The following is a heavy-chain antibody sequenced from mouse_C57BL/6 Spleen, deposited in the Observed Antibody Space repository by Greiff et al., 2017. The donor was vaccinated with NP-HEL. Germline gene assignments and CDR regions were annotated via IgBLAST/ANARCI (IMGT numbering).Heavy chain of an antibody. V-gene: IGHV1-82*01. Sequence: QVQLKESGPELVKPGASVKISCKASGYAFSSSWMNWVKQRPGKGLEWIGRIYPGDGDTNYNGKFKGKATLTADKYSSTAYMQLSSLTSEDSAVYFCARDYGSSPAWFAYWGQGTLVTVSA. J-gene: IGHJ3*01. D-gene: IGHD1-1*01. CDR3: ARDYGSSPAWFAY. CDR2: IYPGDGDT. CDR1: GYAFSSSW.